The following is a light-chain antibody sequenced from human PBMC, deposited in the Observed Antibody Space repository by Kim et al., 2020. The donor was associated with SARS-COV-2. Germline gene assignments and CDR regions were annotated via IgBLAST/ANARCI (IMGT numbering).Light chain of an antibody. CDR2: DAS. Sequence: ASVGDRVTITGQASQDISLYLNWFQQKPGKAPKLLISDASNLETGVPSRFSGSASGAYFTFTISSLQPEDFATYYCQQYDKIPFTFGQGTRLEIK. J-gene: IGKJ5*01. V-gene: IGKV1-33*01. CDR1: QDISLY. CDR3: QQYDKIPFT.